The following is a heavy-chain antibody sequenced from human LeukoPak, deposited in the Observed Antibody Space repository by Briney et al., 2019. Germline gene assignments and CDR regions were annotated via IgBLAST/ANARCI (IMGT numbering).Heavy chain of an antibody. V-gene: IGHV3-23*01. J-gene: IGHJ6*02. CDR2: ISGSGSST. D-gene: IGHD6-13*01. Sequence: GGSLRLSCAASGFTFSSYAMSWARQAPGKGLEWVSAISGSGSSTYPADSVKGRFTISRDNSKNTLYLQMNSLRGEDTAVYYCAKAVAAAGYHFYGMDVWGQGTTVTVSS. CDR3: AKAVAAAGYHFYGMDV. CDR1: GFTFSSYA.